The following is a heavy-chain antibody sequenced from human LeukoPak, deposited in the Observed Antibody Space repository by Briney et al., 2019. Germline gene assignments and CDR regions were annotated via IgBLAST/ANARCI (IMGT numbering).Heavy chain of an antibody. D-gene: IGHD1-26*01. CDR3: ANPLPLGGDNWFDP. Sequence: SVKVSCKASGGTFSSYAISWVRQAPGQGLEWMGGIIPIFGTANYAQKFQGRVTITTDESTSTAYMELSSLRSEDTAVYYCANPLPLGGDNWFDPWGQGTLVTVSS. V-gene: IGHV1-69*05. CDR1: GGTFSSYA. J-gene: IGHJ5*02. CDR2: IIPIFGTA.